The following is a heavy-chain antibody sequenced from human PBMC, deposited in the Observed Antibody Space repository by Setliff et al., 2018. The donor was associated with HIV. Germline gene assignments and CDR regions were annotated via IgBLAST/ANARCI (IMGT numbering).Heavy chain of an antibody. CDR3: ARQNRYYYGSGSFHNWFDP. D-gene: IGHD3-10*01. CDR1: GGTFSSYA. CDR2: IIPILGIA. V-gene: IGHV1-69*10. J-gene: IGHJ5*02. Sequence: SVKVSCKASGGTFSSYAISWVRQAPGQGLEWMGGIIPILGIANYAQKFQGRVTITADKSTSTAYMELSSPRSEDTAVYYCARQNRYYYGSGSFHNWFDPWGQGTLVTVSS.